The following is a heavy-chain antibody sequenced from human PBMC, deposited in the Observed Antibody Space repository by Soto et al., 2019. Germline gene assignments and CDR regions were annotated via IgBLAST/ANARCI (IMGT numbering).Heavy chain of an antibody. J-gene: IGHJ4*02. CDR3: ARGRYFDWLYPDY. CDR2: IYYSGST. CDR1: GGSISSGDYY. V-gene: IGHV4-30-4*01. D-gene: IGHD3-9*01. Sequence: NPSETLSLTCTVSGGSISSGDYYWSWIRQPPGKGLEWIGYIYYSGSTYYNPSLKSRVTISVDTSKNQFSLKLSSVTAADTAVYYCARGRYFDWLYPDYWGQGTQVTVSS.